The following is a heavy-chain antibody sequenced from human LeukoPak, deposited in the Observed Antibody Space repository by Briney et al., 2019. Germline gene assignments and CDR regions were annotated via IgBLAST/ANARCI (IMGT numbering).Heavy chain of an antibody. J-gene: IGHJ4*02. CDR3: AKSQRPDQQLVQRIDY. CDR1: GFTFSDYY. Sequence: GGSLRLSCAASGFTFSDYYMSWIRQAPGKGLEWVSYISSSGSTIYYADSVKGRFTISRDNAKNSLYLQMNSLSADDTAVYYCAKSQRPDQQLVQRIDYWGQGTLVTVSS. D-gene: IGHD6-13*01. CDR2: ISSSGSTI. V-gene: IGHV3-11*01.